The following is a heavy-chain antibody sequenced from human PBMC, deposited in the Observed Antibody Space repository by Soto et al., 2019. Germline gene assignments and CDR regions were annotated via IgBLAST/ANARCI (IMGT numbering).Heavy chain of an antibody. D-gene: IGHD6-19*01. J-gene: IGHJ4*02. CDR1: GFTFSNYA. V-gene: IGHV3-23*01. Sequence: EVQLLESGGGLVQPGGSLRLSCAASGFTFSNYAMSWVRQAPGKGLEWVSAISGSGGSTYYADSVKGRFTISRDNSKNTLDLQMNSLRAEDTAVYYCAKESRYSSGWYTPAFGYWGQGTLVTVSS. CDR3: AKESRYSSGWYTPAFGY. CDR2: ISGSGGST.